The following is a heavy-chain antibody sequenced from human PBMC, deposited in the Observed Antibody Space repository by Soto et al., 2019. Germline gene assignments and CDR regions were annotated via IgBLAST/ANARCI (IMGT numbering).Heavy chain of an antibody. CDR3: TSDNHGLGDY. D-gene: IGHD4-17*01. V-gene: IGHV1-3*01. CDR2: INAGNGNT. J-gene: IGHJ4*02. Sequence: QVHLEQSGAEVKKPGASVKVSCKASGYTFSTYALHWVRQAPGQSLEWMGWINAGNGNTKYSQKFQDRVTITMDTSADTAHMELSSLRSEDTAVYYCTSDNHGLGDYWGQGTLVTVSS. CDR1: GYTFSTYA.